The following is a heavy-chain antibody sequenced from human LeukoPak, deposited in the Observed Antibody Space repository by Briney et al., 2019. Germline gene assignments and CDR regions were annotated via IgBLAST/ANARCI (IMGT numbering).Heavy chain of an antibody. Sequence: PSETLSLTCTVPGGSISSYYWSWIRQPPGKGLEWIGYIYYSGSTNYNPSLKSRVTISVDTSKNQFSLKLSSVTAADTAVYYCARDVGYSGYVYPAFDIWGQGTMVTVSS. V-gene: IGHV4-59*01. CDR1: GGSISSYY. D-gene: IGHD5-12*01. CDR3: ARDVGYSGYVYPAFDI. J-gene: IGHJ3*02. CDR2: IYYSGST.